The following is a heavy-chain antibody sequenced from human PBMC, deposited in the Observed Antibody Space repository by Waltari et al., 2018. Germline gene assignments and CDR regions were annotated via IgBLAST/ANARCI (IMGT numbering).Heavy chain of an antibody. CDR2: IYHSGST. CDR1: GYSISSGYY. D-gene: IGHD3-10*01. J-gene: IGHJ6*02. Sequence: QVQLQESGPGLVKPSETLSLTCAVSGYSISSGYYWGWIRQPPGKGLEWIGSIYHSGSTYYNPSLKSRVTISVDTSKNQFSLKLSSVTAADTAVYYCARDQGITMVRGVIVPYYYGMDVWGQGTTVTVSS. V-gene: IGHV4-38-2*02. CDR3: ARDQGITMVRGVIVPYYYGMDV.